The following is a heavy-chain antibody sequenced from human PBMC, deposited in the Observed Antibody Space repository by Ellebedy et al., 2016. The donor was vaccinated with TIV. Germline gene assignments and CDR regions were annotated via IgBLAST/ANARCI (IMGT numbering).Heavy chain of an antibody. CDR1: GFIFSSYA. J-gene: IGHJ3*02. V-gene: IGHV3-33*01. Sequence: GGSLRLSXAASGFIFSSYAMHWVRQAPGKGLEWVAVIWYDGSNKYYADSVKGRFTISRDNAKNMLYLQMNSLRAEDTAMYYCATRQTAIVGVTPGTFDIWGQGTMVTVSS. CDR2: IWYDGSNK. CDR3: ATRQTAIVGVTPGTFDI. D-gene: IGHD1-26*01.